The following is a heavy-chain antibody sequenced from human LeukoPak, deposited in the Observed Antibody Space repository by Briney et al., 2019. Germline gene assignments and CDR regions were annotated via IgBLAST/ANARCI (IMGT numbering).Heavy chain of an antibody. Sequence: ASVKVSCKASGYTFTSYGISWVRQVPGQGLEWMGWINPNSDYTFYAQKFQGRVTLTRDTSISTVYMELTTLTSDDTALYYCAVAPGDYWGQGTLVSVSA. CDR1: GYTFTSYG. CDR2: INPNSDYT. CDR3: AVAPGDY. V-gene: IGHV1-2*02. D-gene: IGHD2-21*01. J-gene: IGHJ4*02.